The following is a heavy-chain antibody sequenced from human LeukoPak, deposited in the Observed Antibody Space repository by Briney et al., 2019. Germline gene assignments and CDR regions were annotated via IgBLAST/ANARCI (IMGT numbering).Heavy chain of an antibody. CDR3: ATEKRIQLWSPPAFDI. J-gene: IGHJ3*02. Sequence: GGSLRLSCAASGFMFGTYVIHWVRHAPGKGLEGVANIKQDGSEKYYVDSVKGRFTVSRDNAKNSLYLQMNSLRAEDTAVYYCATEKRIQLWSPPAFDIWGQGTMVTVSS. V-gene: IGHV3-7*01. CDR1: GFMFGTYV. D-gene: IGHD5-18*01. CDR2: IKQDGSEK.